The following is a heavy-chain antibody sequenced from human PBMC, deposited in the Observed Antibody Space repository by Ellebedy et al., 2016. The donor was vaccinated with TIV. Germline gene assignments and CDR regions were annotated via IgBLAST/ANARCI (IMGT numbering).Heavy chain of an antibody. D-gene: IGHD4-11*01. J-gene: IGHJ6*02. CDR1: GYTFTSHY. CDR2: INPSGGAT. V-gene: IGHV1-46*01. Sequence: AASVKVSCKASGYTFTSHYMHWVRQAPGQGLEWMGVINPSGGATSYAPKFQGRVNMTRDTSTSTVFMELGSLRPEDTAVYYCASGRTTISTWHYYGLDVWGQGTTVTVSS. CDR3: ASGRTTISTWHYYGLDV.